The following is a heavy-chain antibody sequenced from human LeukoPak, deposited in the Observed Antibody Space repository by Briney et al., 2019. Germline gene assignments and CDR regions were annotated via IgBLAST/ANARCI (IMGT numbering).Heavy chain of an antibody. V-gene: IGHV1-69*05. D-gene: IGHD3-10*01. J-gene: IGHJ5*02. CDR1: GGTFSSYA. CDR3: ARDNMVRGVTNWFDP. Sequence: ASVKVSCKASGGTFSSYAISWVRQAPGQGLEWMGGIIPIFGTANYAQKFQGRVTITTDESTSTAYMELSSLRPEDTAVHYCARDNMVRGVTNWFDPWGQGTLVTVSS. CDR2: IIPIFGTA.